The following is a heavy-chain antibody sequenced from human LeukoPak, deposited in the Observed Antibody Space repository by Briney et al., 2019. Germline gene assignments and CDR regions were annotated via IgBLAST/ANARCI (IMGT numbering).Heavy chain of an antibody. J-gene: IGHJ4*02. CDR3: ARDRLDYEADY. Sequence: GGSLRLSCAASGFTFSSYEVNWVRQAPGKGLEWVSYISSSGSTIYYADSVKGRFTIPRDNAKNSLYLQMNSLRAEDTAVYYCARDRLDYEADYWGQGTLVPVSS. V-gene: IGHV3-48*03. CDR1: GFTFSSYE. D-gene: IGHD4-17*01. CDR2: ISSSGSTI.